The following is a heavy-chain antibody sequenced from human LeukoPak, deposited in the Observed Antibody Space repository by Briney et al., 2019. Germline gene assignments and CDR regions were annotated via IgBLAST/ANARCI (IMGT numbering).Heavy chain of an antibody. CDR1: GVSISTYF. CDR2: FSYSGST. D-gene: IGHD5-12*01. Sequence: SETLSLTCTVSGVSISTYFWSWIRQSPGKGMELNGFFSYSGSTTYNPSLKSRVSISVDTSKSQFSLRLSSVTAADTAVYYCARHVRDGYNAVGGMDVWGQGTTVTVSS. J-gene: IGHJ6*02. CDR3: ARHVRDGYNAVGGMDV. V-gene: IGHV4-59*08.